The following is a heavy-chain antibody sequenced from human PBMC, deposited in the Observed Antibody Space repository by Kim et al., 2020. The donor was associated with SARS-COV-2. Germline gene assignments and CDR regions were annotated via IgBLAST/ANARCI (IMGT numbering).Heavy chain of an antibody. D-gene: IGHD6-19*01. CDR3: ARGLGYSSGWALDY. CDR2: MNPNSGNT. Sequence: ASVKVSCKASGYTFTSYDINWVRQATGQGLEWMGWMNPNSGNTGYAQKFQGRVTMTRNTSISTAYMDLSSLRSEDTAVYYCARGLGYSSGWALDYWGQGILVTVSS. V-gene: IGHV1-8*01. CDR1: GYTFTSYD. J-gene: IGHJ4*02.